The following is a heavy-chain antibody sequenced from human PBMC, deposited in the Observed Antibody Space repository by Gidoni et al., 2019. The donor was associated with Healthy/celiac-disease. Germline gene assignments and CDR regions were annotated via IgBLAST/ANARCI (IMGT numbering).Heavy chain of an antibody. V-gene: IGHV3-23*04. D-gene: IGHD4-17*01. CDR3: AKDDYGDYGLRGYFDL. CDR2: ISGSGGST. CDR1: GFTFSSYA. J-gene: IGHJ2*01. Sequence: EVQLVESGGGLVQPGGSLRVSCAGSGFTFSSYAMSWVRQAPGKGLECVSAISGSGGSTYYADSVKGRFTISRDNSKNTLYLQMNSLRAEYTAVYYCAKDDYGDYGLRGYFDLWGRGTLVTVSS.